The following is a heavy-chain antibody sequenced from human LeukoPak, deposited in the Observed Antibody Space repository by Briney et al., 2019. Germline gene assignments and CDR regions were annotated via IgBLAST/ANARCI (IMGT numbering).Heavy chain of an antibody. CDR3: ARQGYSGYHSQNWFDP. D-gene: IGHD5-12*01. V-gene: IGHV2-5*02. CDR1: GFSLSTSGVG. Sequence: SGPTLVKPTQTLTLTCTFSGFSLSTSGVGVGWIRQPPGKALEWLALIYWDDDKRYSPSLKSRLTITKDTSKNQVVLTMTNMDPVDTATYYCARQGYSGYHSQNWFDPWGQGTLVTVSS. CDR2: IYWDDDK. J-gene: IGHJ5*02.